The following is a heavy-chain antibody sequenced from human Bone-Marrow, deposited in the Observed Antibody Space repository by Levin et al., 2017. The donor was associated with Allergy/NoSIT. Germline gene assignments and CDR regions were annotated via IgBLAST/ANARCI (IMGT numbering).Heavy chain of an antibody. J-gene: IGHJ6*02. V-gene: IGHV3-21*01. CDR3: ARAGATVTTPGSWFYHGMDV. CDR2: IHSSSTYI. CDR1: GFTFSDYN. D-gene: IGHD4-17*01. Sequence: GESLKISCAASGFTFSDYNMNWVRQAPGKGLEWVASIHSSSTYIYYADSVKGRFTISRDNAKKSLHLQMNSLRAEDTAVYYCARAGATVTTPGSWFYHGMDVWGQGTTVTVSS.